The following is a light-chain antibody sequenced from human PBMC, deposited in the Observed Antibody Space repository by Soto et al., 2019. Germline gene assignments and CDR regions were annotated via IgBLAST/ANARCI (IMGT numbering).Light chain of an antibody. V-gene: IGLV1-40*01. CDR1: SSNIGAGYD. J-gene: IGLJ2*01. CDR3: CSYAGSSTFNVV. Sequence: QSVLTQPPSVSGAPGQRVTISCTGSSSNIGAGYDVHWYQQLPGTAPKLLIYGNSNRPSGVSNRFSGSKSGNTASLTISGLQADDEADYYCCSYAGSSTFNVVFGGGTKLTVL. CDR2: GNS.